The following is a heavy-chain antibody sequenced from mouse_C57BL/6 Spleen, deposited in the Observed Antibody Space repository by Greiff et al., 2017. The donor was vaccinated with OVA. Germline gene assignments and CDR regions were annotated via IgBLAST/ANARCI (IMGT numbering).Heavy chain of an antibody. D-gene: IGHD2-2*01. CDR1: GYTFTSYW. CDR3: ARGEEWLRRGAMDY. CDR2: IDPSDSET. J-gene: IGHJ4*01. Sequence: QVQLQQPGAELVRPGSSVKLSCKASGYTFTSYWMHWVKQRPIQGLEWIGNIDPSDSETHYNQKFKDKATLTVDKSYSTAYMQLSSLTSEDSAVYYGARGEEWLRRGAMDYWGQGTSVTVSS. V-gene: IGHV1-52*01.